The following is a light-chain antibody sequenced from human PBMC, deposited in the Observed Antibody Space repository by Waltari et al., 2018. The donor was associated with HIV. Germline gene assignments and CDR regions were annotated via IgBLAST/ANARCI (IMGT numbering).Light chain of an antibody. CDR1: NTTIGSAYD. CDR3: QSYDSSLRGGV. Sequence: HSVLTQPPSVSEPPAQRVTIACPGSNTTIGSAYDVHCSQQLPGTAPKVLIYANSNRPSGVPDRFSGAKSGTSASLAITGLQAEDEADYYCQSYDSSLRGGVFGTGTKVTVL. V-gene: IGLV1-40*01. J-gene: IGLJ1*01. CDR2: ANS.